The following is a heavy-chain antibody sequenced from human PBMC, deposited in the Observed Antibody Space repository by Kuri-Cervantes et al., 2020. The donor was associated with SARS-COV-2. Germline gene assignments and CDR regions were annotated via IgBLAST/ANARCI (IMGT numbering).Heavy chain of an antibody. V-gene: IGHV3-9*01. CDR3: AKDMSQQLALYYFDY. CDR2: ISWNSGSI. Sequence: GGSLRLSCAASGFTFDDYAMHWVRQAPGKGLEWVSGISWNSGSIGYADPVKGRFTISRDNAKNSLYLQMNSLRAEDTALYYCAKDMSQQLALYYFDYWGQGTLVTVSS. D-gene: IGHD6-13*01. J-gene: IGHJ4*02. CDR1: GFTFDDYA.